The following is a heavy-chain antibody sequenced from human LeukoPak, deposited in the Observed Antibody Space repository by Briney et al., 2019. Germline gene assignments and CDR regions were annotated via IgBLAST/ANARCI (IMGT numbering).Heavy chain of an antibody. CDR3: ARDLLPVIAAAGTDFDY. D-gene: IGHD6-13*01. Sequence: GGSLRLSCAASGFTFSSYGMHWVRQAPGKGLEWVAFIRYDGSNKYYADSVKGRFTISRDNSKNTLYLQMNSLRAEDTAVYYCARDLLPVIAAAGTDFDYWGQGTLVTVSS. J-gene: IGHJ4*02. CDR1: GFTFSSYG. V-gene: IGHV3-30*02. CDR2: IRYDGSNK.